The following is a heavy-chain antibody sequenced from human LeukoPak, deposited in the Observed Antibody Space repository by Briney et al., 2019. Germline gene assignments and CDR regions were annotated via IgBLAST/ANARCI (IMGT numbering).Heavy chain of an antibody. V-gene: IGHV4-39*07. CDR1: GGSISSSSYY. CDR2: IYYSGST. Sequence: SETLSLTCTVSGGSISSSSYYWGWIRQPPGKGLEWIGSIYYSGSTYYNPSLKSRVTISVDTSKNQFSLKLSSVTAADTAVYYCARSRQCSGGSCYRAVFDYWGQGTLVTVSS. D-gene: IGHD2-15*01. J-gene: IGHJ4*02. CDR3: ARSRQCSGGSCYRAVFDY.